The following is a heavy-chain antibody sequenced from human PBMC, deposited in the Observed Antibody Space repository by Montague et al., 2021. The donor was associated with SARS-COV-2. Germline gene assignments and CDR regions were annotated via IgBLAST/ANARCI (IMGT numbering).Heavy chain of an antibody. CDR1: GGSISSYY. CDR3: ARDYVTILFMVYYYGMDV. CDR2: IYPSGST. D-gene: IGHD4-17*01. V-gene: IGHV4-4*07. Sequence: SETLSLTCTVSGGSISSYYWSWIRQPAGKGLEWIGRIYPSGSTKXNPSLKSRVTMSVDTSKDQFSLKLSSVTAADTAVYYCARDYVTILFMVYYYGMDVWGQGTTVTVSS. J-gene: IGHJ6*02.